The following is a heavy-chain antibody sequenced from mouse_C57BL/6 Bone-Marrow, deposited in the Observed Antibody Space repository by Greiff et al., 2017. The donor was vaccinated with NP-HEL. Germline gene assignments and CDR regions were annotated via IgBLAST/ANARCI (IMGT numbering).Heavy chain of an antibody. V-gene: IGHV1-72*01. CDR1: GYTFTSYC. Sequence: VKLQESGAELVKPGASVKLSCKASGYTFTSYCMHWVKQRPGRGLGWIGRIDPNSGGTKYNEKFKSKATLTVDKPSSTAYMQLSSLTSEDSAVYYCALSPYYAMDYWGQGTSVTVSS. CDR2: IDPNSGGT. J-gene: IGHJ4*01. CDR3: ALSPYYAMDY.